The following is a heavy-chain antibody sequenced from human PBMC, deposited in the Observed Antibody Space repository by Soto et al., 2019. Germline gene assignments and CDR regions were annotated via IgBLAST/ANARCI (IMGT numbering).Heavy chain of an antibody. V-gene: IGHV4-59*01. J-gene: IGHJ6*02. D-gene: IGHD2-2*01. CDR1: GGSISSYY. CDR2: IHYSGST. CDR3: ARARYQLLHPYYYGMDV. Sequence: QVQLQESGPGLVKPSETLSLTCTVSGGSISSYYWSWIRQSPGKGLEWIGYIHYSGSTKSNPYLKRRVTISVDTSRNQVSLKLSSVTAADSAVYFCARARYQLLHPYYYGMDVWGQGTTVTVSS.